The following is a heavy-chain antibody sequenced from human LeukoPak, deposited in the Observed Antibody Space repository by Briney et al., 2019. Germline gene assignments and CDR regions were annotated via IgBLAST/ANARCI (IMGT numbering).Heavy chain of an antibody. Sequence: GGSLRLSCAASGFTFSSYAMSWVCQAPGKGLEWVSGISGSGGNTYDANSVKGRFTISRDNSKNTLYLQMNSLRAEDTAVYYCAKSKTPYCSSANCLMFDYWGQGALVTVSS. CDR1: GFTFSSYA. CDR3: AKSKTPYCSSANCLMFDY. D-gene: IGHD2-2*01. J-gene: IGHJ4*02. CDR2: ISGSGGNT. V-gene: IGHV3-23*01.